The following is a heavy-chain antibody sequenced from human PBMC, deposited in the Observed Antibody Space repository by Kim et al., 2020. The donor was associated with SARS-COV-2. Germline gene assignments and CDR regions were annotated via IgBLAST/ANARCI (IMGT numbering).Heavy chain of an antibody. D-gene: IGHD3-22*01. CDR2: INWNGGST. V-gene: IGHV3-20*01. J-gene: IGHJ6*02. Sequence: GGSLRLSCAASGFTFDDYGMSWVRQAPGKGLEWVSGINWNGGSTGYADSVKGRFTISRDNAKNSLYLQMNSLRAEDTALYHCARAYGINYYDSSGYYYYYGMDVWGQGTTVTVSS. CDR1: GFTFDDYG. CDR3: ARAYGINYYDSSGYYYYYGMDV.